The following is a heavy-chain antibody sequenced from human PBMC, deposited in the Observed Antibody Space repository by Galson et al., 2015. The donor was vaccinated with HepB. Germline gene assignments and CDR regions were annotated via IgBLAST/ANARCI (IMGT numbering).Heavy chain of an antibody. CDR2: ISSNGGST. CDR3: VKDVAELLWFGFADY. Sequence: SLRLSCAASGFTFSSYAMHWVRQAPGKGLEYVSAISSNGGSTYYADSVKGRFTISGDNSKNTLYLQMSSLRAEDTAVYYCVKDVAELLWFGFADYWGQGTLVTVSS. J-gene: IGHJ4*02. CDR1: GFTFSSYA. V-gene: IGHV3-64D*06. D-gene: IGHD3-10*01.